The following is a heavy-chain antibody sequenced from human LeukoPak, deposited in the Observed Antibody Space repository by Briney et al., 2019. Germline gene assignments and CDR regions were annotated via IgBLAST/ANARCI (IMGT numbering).Heavy chain of an antibody. D-gene: IGHD3-3*01. Sequence: GGSLRLSCAASGFTFSNAWMSWVCQAPGKGLEWVSNIKQDGSEKYYVDSVKGRFTISRDNAKNSLYLQMNSLSAEDTAVYYCARDLERYYDLERRSGYWGQGTLVTVSS. CDR1: GFTFSNAW. J-gene: IGHJ4*02. CDR3: ARDLERYYDLERRSGY. CDR2: IKQDGSEK. V-gene: IGHV3-7*01.